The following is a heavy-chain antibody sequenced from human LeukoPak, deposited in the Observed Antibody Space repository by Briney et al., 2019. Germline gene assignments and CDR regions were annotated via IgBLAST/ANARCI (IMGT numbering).Heavy chain of an antibody. CDR2: ISAYNGNT. J-gene: IGHJ5*02. D-gene: IGHD3-10*01. Sequence: ASVKVSCKASGYTFTSYGISWVRQAPGQGLEWMGWISAYNGNTNYAQILQGRVTMTTDTSTSTAYMELRSLRSDDTAVYYCARDYARITMVRGVMSWFDPWGQGTLVTVSS. V-gene: IGHV1-18*01. CDR3: ARDYARITMVRGVMSWFDP. CDR1: GYTFTSYG.